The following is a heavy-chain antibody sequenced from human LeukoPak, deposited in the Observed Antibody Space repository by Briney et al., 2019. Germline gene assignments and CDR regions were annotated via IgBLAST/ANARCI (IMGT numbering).Heavy chain of an antibody. V-gene: IGHV3-21*01. D-gene: IGHD5-18*01. CDR1: GFTFSSYS. Sequence: PGGSLRLSCAASGFTFSSYSMNWVRQAPGKGLEWVSSISSSSSSYIYYADSVKGRFTISRDNAKNSLYLQMNSLRAEDTAVYYCARDEAAMGEFDYWGQGTLVTVSS. J-gene: IGHJ4*02. CDR2: ISSSSSSYI. CDR3: ARDEAAMGEFDY.